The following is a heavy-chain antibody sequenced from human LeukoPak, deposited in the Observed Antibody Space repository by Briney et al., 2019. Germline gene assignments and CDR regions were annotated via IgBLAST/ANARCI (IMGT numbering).Heavy chain of an antibody. Sequence: GGSLRLSCAASGFTFSSYWMYWVRQAPGKGLMWVSRLNSDGSTTNYADSVKGRFTISRDNAKNTLYLQMNSLRVEDTAVYYCARDYVWDAFDIWGQGTMVTVSS. CDR1: GFTFSSYW. CDR2: LNSDGSTT. J-gene: IGHJ3*02. CDR3: ARDYVWDAFDI. V-gene: IGHV3-74*01. D-gene: IGHD2-8*01.